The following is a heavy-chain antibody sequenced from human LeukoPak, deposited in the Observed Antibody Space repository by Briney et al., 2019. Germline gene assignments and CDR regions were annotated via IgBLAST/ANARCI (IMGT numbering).Heavy chain of an antibody. D-gene: IGHD6-13*01. CDR2: ISWNSGSI. J-gene: IGHJ4*02. CDR1: GFTFGDYA. Sequence: GGSLRLSCAASGFTFGDYAMHWVRQAPGKGLEWVSGISWNSGSIGYADSVKGRFTISRDNAKNSLYLQMNSLRAEDTALYYCAKGIAAAGTLSYYFDYWGQGTLVTVSS. V-gene: IGHV3-9*01. CDR3: AKGIAAAGTLSYYFDY.